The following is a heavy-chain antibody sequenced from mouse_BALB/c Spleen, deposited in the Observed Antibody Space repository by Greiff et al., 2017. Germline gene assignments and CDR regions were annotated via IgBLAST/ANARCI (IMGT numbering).Heavy chain of an antibody. J-gene: IGHJ2*01. CDR2: IDPETGGT. V-gene: IGHV1-15*01. CDR3: TRRGIPEPYYFDY. Sequence: VQLQQSGAELVRPGASVTLSCKASGYTFTDYEMHWVKQTPVHGLEWIGAIDPETGGTAYNQKFKGKATLTADKSSSTAYMELRSLTSEDSAVYYCTRRGIPEPYYFDYWGQGTTLTVSS. CDR1: GYTFTDYE.